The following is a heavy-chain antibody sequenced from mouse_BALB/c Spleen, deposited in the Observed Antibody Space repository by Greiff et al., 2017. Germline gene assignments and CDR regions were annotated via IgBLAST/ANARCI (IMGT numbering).Heavy chain of an antibody. Sequence: EVKVVESGGGLVKPGGSLKLSCAASGFTFSSYAMSWVRQTPEKRLEWVASISSGGSTYYPDSVKGRFTISRDNARNILYLQMSSLRSEDTAMYYCARGGIYGYHGPYWYFDVWGAGTTVTVSS. CDR1: GFTFSSYA. D-gene: IGHD2-2*01. V-gene: IGHV5-6-5*01. CDR3: ARGGIYGYHGPYWYFDV. CDR2: ISSGGST. J-gene: IGHJ1*01.